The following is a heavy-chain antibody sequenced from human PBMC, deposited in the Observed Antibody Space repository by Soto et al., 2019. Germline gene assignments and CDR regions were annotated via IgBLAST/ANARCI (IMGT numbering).Heavy chain of an antibody. CDR2: IYYSGST. Sequence: SETLSLTCAVYGGSFSGYYWGWIRQPPGKGLEWIGSIYYSGSTYYNPSLKSRVTISVDTSKNQVSLKLSSVTAADTAVYYCARQGATVTTFDYWGQGTLVTVSS. J-gene: IGHJ4*02. CDR3: ARQGATVTTFDY. CDR1: GGSFSGYY. D-gene: IGHD4-4*01. V-gene: IGHV4-39*01.